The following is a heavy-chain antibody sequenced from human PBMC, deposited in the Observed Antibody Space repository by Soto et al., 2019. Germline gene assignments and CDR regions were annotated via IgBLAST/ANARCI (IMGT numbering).Heavy chain of an antibody. J-gene: IGHJ3*02. CDR2: IYWDDDK. D-gene: IGHD3-22*01. V-gene: IGHV2-5*02. CDR1: GFSLSTSGVG. Sequence: SGPTLVNPTQTLTLTCTFSGFSLSTSGVGVGWIRQPPGKALEWLALIYWDDDKRYSPSLKSRLTITKDTSKNQVVLTMTNMDPVDTATYYCAHLSSRYYYDSSGYLTADAFDIWGQGTMVTVSS. CDR3: AHLSSRYYYDSSGYLTADAFDI.